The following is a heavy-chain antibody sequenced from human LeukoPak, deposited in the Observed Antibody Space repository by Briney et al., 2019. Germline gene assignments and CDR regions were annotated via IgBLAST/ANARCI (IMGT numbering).Heavy chain of an antibody. V-gene: IGHV3-9*01. D-gene: IGHD2-2*01. CDR3: TKGVRDSTSAQGLKYGMDV. CDR2: ISWNTGSI. CDR1: GFTFNDYA. J-gene: IGHJ6*02. Sequence: GRSLRLSCTGSGFTFNDYAMHWVRQAPGKGLEWVSGISWNTGSIGYADSVRGRFTISRGNAKNSLYLKMSSLSPEDTALYYCTKGVRDSTSAQGLKYGMDVWGQGTTVIVSS.